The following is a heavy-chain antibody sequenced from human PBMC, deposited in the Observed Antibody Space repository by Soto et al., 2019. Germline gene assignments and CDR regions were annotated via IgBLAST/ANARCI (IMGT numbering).Heavy chain of an antibody. CDR2: INSDGSST. V-gene: IGHV3-74*03. Sequence: EVQLVESGGGLVQPGGSLRLSCAASGFTFSSYWMHWVRQAPGKGLVWVSRINSDGSSTTYADSVKGRFTISRDNAKTTLYLQMNGLRAEDTAVYYCARVETCSSTSCYSVFDYWGQGTLVTVSS. D-gene: IGHD2-2*01. CDR3: ARVETCSSTSCYSVFDY. J-gene: IGHJ4*02. CDR1: GFTFSSYW.